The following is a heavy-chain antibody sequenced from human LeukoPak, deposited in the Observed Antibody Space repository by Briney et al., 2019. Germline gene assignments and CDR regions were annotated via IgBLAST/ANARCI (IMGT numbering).Heavy chain of an antibody. V-gene: IGHV5-51*01. CDR1: GYSFTSYW. J-gene: IGHJ4*02. CDR3: ARRAVTTYLDY. Sequence: GESLKISCKGSGYSFTSYWIDWVRQMPGKGLEWMGIISSGDSDTRYSPSFQGQVTLSADKSISTAYLQWSSLKASDTAMYYCARRAVTTYLDYWGQGTQVTVCS. D-gene: IGHD4-17*01. CDR2: ISSGDSDT.